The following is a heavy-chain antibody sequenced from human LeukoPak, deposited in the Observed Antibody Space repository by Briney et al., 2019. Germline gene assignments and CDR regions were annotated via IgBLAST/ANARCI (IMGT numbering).Heavy chain of an antibody. V-gene: IGHV1-46*01. Sequence: ASVKVSCKASGYTFTSYYMHWVRQAPGQGLEWMGIINPSGGSRSYAQKFQGRVTMSRDTSTSTVYMELSSLRSEDTAVYYCARGSIVGAKTLGFGAFDIWGQGTMVTVSS. J-gene: IGHJ3*02. CDR2: INPSGGSR. CDR3: ARGSIVGAKTLGFGAFDI. D-gene: IGHD1-26*01. CDR1: GYTFTSYY.